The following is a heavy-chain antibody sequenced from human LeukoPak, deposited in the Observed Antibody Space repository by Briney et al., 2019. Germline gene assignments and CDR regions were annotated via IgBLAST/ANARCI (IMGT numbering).Heavy chain of an antibody. D-gene: IGHD6-13*01. Sequence: GGSLRLSCAASGFTFSTYAISWVRQAPGKGLDWVSTISGNGGRTFYADSIKGRFTISRDNSKNTLYLQMYSLRAEDTAVYYCVDVLTQGSDWYFAFHIWGQGTMVTVSS. CDR3: VDVLTQGSDWYFAFHI. J-gene: IGHJ3*02. V-gene: IGHV3-23*01. CDR1: GFTFSTYA. CDR2: ISGNGGRT.